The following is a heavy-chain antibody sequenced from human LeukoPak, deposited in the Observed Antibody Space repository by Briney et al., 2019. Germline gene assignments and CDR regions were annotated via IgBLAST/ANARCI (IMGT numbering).Heavy chain of an antibody. D-gene: IGHD2-2*01. J-gene: IGHJ5*02. CDR1: GYTFTGYY. Sequence: ASVKVSCKASGYTFTGYYMHWVRQAPGQGLEWMGWINPNSGDTNYAQKFQGRVTMTRDTSISTAYMELSRLRSDDTAVYYCARDDGYCSSTSCTVGFDPWGQGTLVTVSS. V-gene: IGHV1-2*02. CDR2: INPNSGDT. CDR3: ARDDGYCSSTSCTVGFDP.